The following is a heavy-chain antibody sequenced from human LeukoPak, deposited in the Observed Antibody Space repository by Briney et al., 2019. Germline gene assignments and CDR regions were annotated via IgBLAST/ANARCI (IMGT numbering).Heavy chain of an antibody. Sequence: ASVKVSCKASGYTFPTYAISWVRQAPGQGLEWMGWISTYNGNTHYAQKLQGRVSMTTDTSTSTAYMELRSLRSDDTAVYYCARSTPRIIAVAGTGDAFDIWGQGTLVTVSS. V-gene: IGHV1-18*01. CDR3: ARSTPRIIAVAGTGDAFDI. CDR2: ISTYNGNT. CDR1: GYTFPTYA. J-gene: IGHJ3*02. D-gene: IGHD6-19*01.